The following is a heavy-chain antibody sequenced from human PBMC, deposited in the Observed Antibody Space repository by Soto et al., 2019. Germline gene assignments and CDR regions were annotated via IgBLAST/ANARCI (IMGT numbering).Heavy chain of an antibody. CDR2: IYYSGTT. CDR1: GDSVGNENYY. CDR3: ARSQRGRTAFTFDY. J-gene: IGHJ4*02. D-gene: IGHD1-26*01. V-gene: IGHV4-61*01. Sequence: QVQLQESGPGLVTPSETLSLTCTVSGDSVGNENYYWAWIRQSPGKGLEWIGYIYYSGTTNYNSHLKRRVTLSVDTSRNQFSLSLTSLTAADTAVYFCARSQRGRTAFTFDYWGQGVLVTVSS.